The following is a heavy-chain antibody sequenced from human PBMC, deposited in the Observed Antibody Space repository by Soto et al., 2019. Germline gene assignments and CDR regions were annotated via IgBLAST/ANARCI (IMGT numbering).Heavy chain of an antibody. CDR2: IYSGGST. CDR1: GGTGSSHD. V-gene: IGHV3-53*01. D-gene: IGHD3-3*01. Sequence: PLVSXRLSCRASGGTGSSHDGSWVRKATDKGLEWVSVIYSGGSTYYADSVKGRFTISRDNAKHTLYLQMNSLRAEDTAVYYCAREGYGFWRRRPRYYGMDVWGQGTTVTVSS. J-gene: IGHJ6*02. CDR3: AREGYGFWRRRPRYYGMDV.